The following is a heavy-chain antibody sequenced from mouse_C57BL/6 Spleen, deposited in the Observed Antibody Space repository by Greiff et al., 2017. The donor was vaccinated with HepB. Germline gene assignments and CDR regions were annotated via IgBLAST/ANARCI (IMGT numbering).Heavy chain of an antibody. D-gene: IGHD2-2*01. CDR2: IDPANGNT. Sequence: LVESVAELVRPGASVKLSCTASGFNIKNTYMHWVKQRPEQGLEWIGRIDPANGNTKYAPKFQGKATITADTSSNTAYLQLSSLTSEDTAIYYCARSYGYDGDYFDYWGQGTTLTVSS. V-gene: IGHV14-3*01. CDR1: GFNIKNTY. CDR3: ARSYGYDGDYFDY. J-gene: IGHJ2*01.